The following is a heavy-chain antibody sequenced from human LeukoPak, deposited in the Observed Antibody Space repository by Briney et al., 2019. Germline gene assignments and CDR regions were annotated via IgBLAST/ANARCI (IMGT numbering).Heavy chain of an antibody. Sequence: PSQTLSLTCTVSGGSISSGGYYWSWIRQHPGKGLEWIGYIYYSGSTYYNPSLKSRVTISVDTSKNQFSLKLSSVTAADTAVYYCARAFRSSGTHRGLTEFDPGGQETRATVSS. J-gene: IGHJ5*02. CDR1: GGSISSGGYY. CDR3: ARAFRSSGTHRGLTEFDP. CDR2: IYYSGST. V-gene: IGHV4-31*03. D-gene: IGHD3-10*01.